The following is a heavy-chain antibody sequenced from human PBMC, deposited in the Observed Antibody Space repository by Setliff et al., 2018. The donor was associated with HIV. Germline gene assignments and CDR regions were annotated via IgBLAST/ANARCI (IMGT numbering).Heavy chain of an antibody. CDR3: ARWVPYWSTTSRYHWLFHYRDV. CDR1: GYTFTSCD. V-gene: IGHV1-8*02. J-gene: IGHJ6*03. Sequence: WASVKVSCKASGYTFTSCDIHWVRQATGQGLEWMGWMNPNSGDTGYAQKFQGRVSMTRNTSTGTAYMELSSLRSEDTAVYYCARWVPYWSTTSRYHWLFHYRDVWGKGTTVTVSS. D-gene: IGHD2-2*01. CDR2: MNPNSGDT.